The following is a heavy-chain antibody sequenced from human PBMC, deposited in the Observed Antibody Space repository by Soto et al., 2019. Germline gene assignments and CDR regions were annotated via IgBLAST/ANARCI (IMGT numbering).Heavy chain of an antibody. V-gene: IGHV3-23*01. CDR2: ISGSGGST. J-gene: IGHJ4*02. CDR1: GFTFSSYA. Sequence: EVQLLESGGGLVQPGGSLRLSCAASGFTFSSYAMSWVRQAPGKGLEWVSAISGSGGSTYYADSVKGRFTISRDNSKNTLYLQMNNLGAEDTAVYYCVKGRGYCSSTSCYVGSDYWGQGTLVTVSS. D-gene: IGHD2-2*01. CDR3: VKGRGYCSSTSCYVGSDY.